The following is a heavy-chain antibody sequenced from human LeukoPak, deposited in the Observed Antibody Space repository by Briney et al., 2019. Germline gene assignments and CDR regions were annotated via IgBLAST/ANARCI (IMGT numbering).Heavy chain of an antibody. Sequence: GGSLRLSCAASGFTFSSYAIYWVRQAPGKGLEWVSGISGSGGITYFADPVKGRFTISRDNSKNTVYLQMNCLRVEDTAVYYCAKTTTGYSSGRYPGWPVDYWGQGTLVTVSS. J-gene: IGHJ4*02. D-gene: IGHD6-19*01. CDR3: AKTTTGYSSGRYPGWPVDY. CDR1: GFTFSSYA. V-gene: IGHV3-23*01. CDR2: ISGSGGIT.